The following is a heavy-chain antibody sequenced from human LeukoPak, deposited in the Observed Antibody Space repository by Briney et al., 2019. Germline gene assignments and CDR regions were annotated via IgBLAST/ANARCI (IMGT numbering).Heavy chain of an antibody. CDR2: MNPTSGHT. Sequence: GASVKVSCKASGYTFTSYDINWVRQAPGQGLEWMGWMNPTSGHTGYVQKLQGRITMIRDSSVSTAYMELNSLTSEDTAVYYCARSPVGVRKKHDLWGQGTLVIVSS. CDR3: ARSPVGVRKKHDL. CDR1: GYTFTSYD. V-gene: IGHV1-8*01. D-gene: IGHD3-10*01. J-gene: IGHJ5*02.